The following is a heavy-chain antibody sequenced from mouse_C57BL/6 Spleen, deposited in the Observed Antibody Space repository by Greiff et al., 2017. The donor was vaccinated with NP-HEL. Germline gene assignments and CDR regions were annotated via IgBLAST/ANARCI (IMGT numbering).Heavy chain of an antibody. CDR1: GFTFTDYY. D-gene: IGHD2-4*01. V-gene: IGHV7-3*01. CDR3: ARYDYDDYFDY. CDR2: IRNKANGYTT. Sequence: EVKLMESGAGLVQPGGSLSLSCAASGFTFTDYYMSWVRQPPGKALEWLGFIRNKANGYTTEYSASVKGRFTISTDNSQSILYLQMNDLRAEDGAAYYCARYDYDDYFDYWGQGTTLTVSS. J-gene: IGHJ2*01.